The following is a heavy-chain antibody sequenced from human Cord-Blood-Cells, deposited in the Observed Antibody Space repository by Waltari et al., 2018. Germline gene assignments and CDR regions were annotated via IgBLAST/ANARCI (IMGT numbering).Heavy chain of an antibody. J-gene: IGHJ2*01. CDR2: IRYDGRNK. V-gene: IGHV3-30*02. Sequence: QVQLVESGGGVVQPGGSLRLSCAASGFTFSSYGMNWVRRAPGKGLEWVACIRYDGRNKYYADSVKGRFTISRDNSKNTLYLQMNSLRAEDTAVYYCAKGGETNYWYFDLWGRGTLVTVSS. CDR3: AKGGETNYWYFDL. D-gene: IGHD3-16*01. CDR1: GFTFSSYG.